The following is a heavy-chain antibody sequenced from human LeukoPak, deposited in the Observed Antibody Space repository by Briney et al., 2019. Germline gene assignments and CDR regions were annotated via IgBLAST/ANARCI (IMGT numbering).Heavy chain of an antibody. CDR3: AKDPGVVAATPSYYYYGMDV. CDR2: ISYDGSNK. CDR1: GFTFSSYA. J-gene: IGHJ6*02. D-gene: IGHD2-15*01. Sequence: GGSLRLSCAASGFTFSSYAMHWVRQAPGKGLEWVAVISYDGSNKYYADSVKGRFTISRDNSKNTLYLQMNSLRAEDTAVYYCAKDPGVVAATPSYYYYGMDVWGQGTTVTVSS. V-gene: IGHV3-30-3*01.